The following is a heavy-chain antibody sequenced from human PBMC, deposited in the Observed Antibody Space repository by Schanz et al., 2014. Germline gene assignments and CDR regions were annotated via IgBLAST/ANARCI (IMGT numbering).Heavy chain of an antibody. Sequence: QVQLVQSEAEVKKPGSSVKVSCKASGGTFSSYTISWVRQAPGQGLEWMGRIIPILGIANYAQNFQGRVTMTTDTSTGTAYMELRSLRSDDTAVYYCARTIAYGGSSGYFDYWGQGTLVTVSS. CDR2: IIPILGIA. CDR1: GGTFSSYT. D-gene: IGHD4-17*01. J-gene: IGHJ4*02. V-gene: IGHV1-69*02. CDR3: ARTIAYGGSSGYFDY.